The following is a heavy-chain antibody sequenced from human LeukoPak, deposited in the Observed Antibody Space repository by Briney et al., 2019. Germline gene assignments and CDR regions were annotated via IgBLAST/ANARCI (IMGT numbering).Heavy chain of an antibody. CDR2: IDPSDSYT. V-gene: IGHV5-10-1*01. CDR1: GYSFTSYW. J-gene: IGHJ3*02. D-gene: IGHD6-19*01. CDR3: ARPPAGNDAFDI. Sequence: GESLQISCKGSGYSFTSYWISWVRRMLGKGLERMGRIDPSDSYTNYSPSFQGHVTISADKSISTAYLQWSSLKASDTAMYYCARPPAGNDAFDIWGQGTMVTVSS.